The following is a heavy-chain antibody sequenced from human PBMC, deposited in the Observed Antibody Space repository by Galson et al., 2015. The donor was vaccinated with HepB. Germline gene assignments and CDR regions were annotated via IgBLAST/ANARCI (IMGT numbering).Heavy chain of an antibody. Sequence: SLRLSCAASGFAFSSYAMSWVRQAPGKGLEWVSSISGSGGSTYYADSVKGRFTISRDNSKNTLFLQMNSLRAEDTAVYYCAKDLIHNGDLYFQHWGQGTLVTVSS. J-gene: IGHJ1*01. CDR2: ISGSGGST. CDR1: GFAFSSYA. D-gene: IGHD4-17*01. CDR3: AKDLIHNGDLYFQH. V-gene: IGHV3-23*01.